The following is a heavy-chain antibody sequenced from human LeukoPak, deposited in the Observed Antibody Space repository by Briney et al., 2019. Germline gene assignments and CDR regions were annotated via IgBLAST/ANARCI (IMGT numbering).Heavy chain of an antibody. CDR2: ISDSGANT. J-gene: IGHJ4*02. CDR1: GFTFSGYA. CDR3: AFGWFQNFDY. V-gene: IGHV3-23*01. Sequence: SGGSLRLSCAASGFTFSGYAMSWVRQAPGKGLEWVSSISDSGANTYYADSVKGRFTVSRDNSKNTLYLQMNALRAEDTAIYYCAFGWFQNFDYWGQGTLETVSS. D-gene: IGHD3-9*01.